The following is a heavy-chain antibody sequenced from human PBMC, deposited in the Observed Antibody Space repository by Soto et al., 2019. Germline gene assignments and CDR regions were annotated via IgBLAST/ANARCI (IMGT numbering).Heavy chain of an antibody. J-gene: IGHJ5*02. D-gene: IGHD3-22*01. Sequence: TSETLSLTCTVSGGSISSSRFYWAWIRQPPGEGLEWIGSIYHTGNAYYNPSLKSRVTISVDTSKNQFSLKLTSVTAADAALYYCARDFFDSSDYTTNWFDPWGQGTLVTVSS. CDR2: IYHTGNA. V-gene: IGHV4-39*01. CDR1: GGSISSSRFY. CDR3: ARDFFDSSDYTTNWFDP.